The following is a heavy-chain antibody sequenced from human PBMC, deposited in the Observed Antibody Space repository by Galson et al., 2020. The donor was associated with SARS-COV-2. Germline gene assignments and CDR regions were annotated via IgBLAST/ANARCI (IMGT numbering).Heavy chain of an antibody. J-gene: IGHJ4*02. CDR1: GFTFDDYA. Sequence: SLKISCAASGFTFDDYAMHWVRQAPGKGLEWVSGISWNSGSIGYADSVKGRFTISRDNAKNSLYLQMNSLRAEDTALYYCAKDMLRDGGFDYWGQGTLVTVSS. D-gene: IGHD2-15*01. V-gene: IGHV3-9*01. CDR3: AKDMLRDGGFDY. CDR2: ISWNSGSI.